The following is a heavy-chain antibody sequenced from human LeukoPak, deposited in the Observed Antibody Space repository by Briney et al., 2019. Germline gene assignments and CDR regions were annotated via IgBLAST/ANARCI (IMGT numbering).Heavy chain of an antibody. V-gene: IGHV1-18*04. CDR3: ARAAGYCSSTSCYVFDY. CDR2: ISAYNGNT. CDR1: GYTFTSYG. D-gene: IGHD2-2*01. Sequence: GASVKVSCEASGYTFTSYGISWVRQAPGQGLEWMGWISAYNGNTNYAQKLQGRVTMTTDTSTSTAYMELRSLRSDDTAVYYCARAAGYCSSTSCYVFDYWGQGTLVTVSS. J-gene: IGHJ4*02.